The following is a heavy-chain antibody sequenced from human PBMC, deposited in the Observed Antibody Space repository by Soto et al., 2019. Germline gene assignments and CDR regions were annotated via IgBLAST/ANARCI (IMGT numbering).Heavy chain of an antibody. CDR3: LSGGCSYYYYGMDV. V-gene: IGHV1-69*06. D-gene: IGHD1-26*01. Sequence: QVQLVQSGAEVKKPGSSVKVSCKASGGTFSSYAISWVRQAPGQGLEWMGGIIPIFGTANYAQKFQGRVTMTADKSTSTAYMELGSLRSEDAAVYYCLSGGCSYYYYGMDVWGQGTTVTVSS. CDR1: GGTFSSYA. CDR2: IIPIFGTA. J-gene: IGHJ6*02.